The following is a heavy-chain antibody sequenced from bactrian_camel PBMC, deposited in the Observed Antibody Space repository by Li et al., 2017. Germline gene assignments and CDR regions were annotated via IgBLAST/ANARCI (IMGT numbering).Heavy chain of an antibody. CDR1: APTYSINC. CDR2: YINTRST. V-gene: IGHV3S53*01. J-gene: IGHJ4*01. D-gene: IGHD3*01. Sequence: HVQLVESGGGSVQVGGSLRLSCVASAPTYSINCMAWFRHPPGKEREEVAVAYINTRSTKYGDSVKGRFTITQENGKNTVHLQMNALKPEGTAIYYCAAGWSYGTGTLLRRHYDYWGQGTQVTVS. CDR3: AAGWSYGTGTLLRRHYDY.